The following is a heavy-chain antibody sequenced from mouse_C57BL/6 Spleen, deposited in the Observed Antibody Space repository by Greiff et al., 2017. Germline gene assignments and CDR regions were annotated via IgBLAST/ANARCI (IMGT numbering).Heavy chain of an antibody. V-gene: IGHV14-1*01. CDR1: GFNIKDYY. J-gene: IGHJ3*01. CDR3: TTSDYDRTWFAY. CDR2: IDPEDGDT. Sequence: EVKVVESGAELVRPGASVKLSCTASGFNIKDYYMHWVKQRPEQGLEWIGRIDPEDGDTEYAPKFQGKATMTADTSSNTAYLQLSSLTSEDTAVYYCTTSDYDRTWFAYWGQGTLVTVSA. D-gene: IGHD2-4*01.